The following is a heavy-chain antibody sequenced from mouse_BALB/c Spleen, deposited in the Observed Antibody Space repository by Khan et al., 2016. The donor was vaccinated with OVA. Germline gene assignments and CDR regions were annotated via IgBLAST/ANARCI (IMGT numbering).Heavy chain of an antibody. D-gene: IGHD2-2*01. CDR2: INPNTDNT. Sequence: VQLQQSGPDLVKPGASVKISCKASGYSFPAYYMNWVKLSHGQSLECIGRINPNTDNTNYNQKFKGKAILTVEQSSRTAYLQLSSLTSEDSAVDFCARGDDFFAYWGQGTLVTVSA. J-gene: IGHJ3*01. V-gene: IGHV1-39*01. CDR3: ARGDDFFAY. CDR1: GYSFPAYY.